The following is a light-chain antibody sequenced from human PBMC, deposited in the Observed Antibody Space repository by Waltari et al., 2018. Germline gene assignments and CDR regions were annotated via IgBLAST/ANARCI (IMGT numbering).Light chain of an antibody. CDR1: QDIIRW. CDR3: QQADRFPLT. Sequence: DIQMTQSPSSVSASVGDRVIITCRASQDIIRWLAWYQQKPGEAPKFLIYDASTLQSGVPCRFSGSGSGKEYTLTISSLQPEDFATYYCQQADRFPLTFGGGTKIEI. J-gene: IGKJ4*01. CDR2: DAS. V-gene: IGKV1-12*01.